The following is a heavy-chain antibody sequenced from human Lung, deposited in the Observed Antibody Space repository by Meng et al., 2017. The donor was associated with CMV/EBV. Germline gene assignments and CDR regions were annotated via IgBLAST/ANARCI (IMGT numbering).Heavy chain of an antibody. CDR2: INPTGGGT. D-gene: IGHD6-13*01. J-gene: IGHJ5*02. CDR3: ARDHPPQSSSPPGVNWFDP. V-gene: IGHV1-46*01. CDR1: GYTFTSSY. Sequence: ASVXVSXKASGYTFTSSYMNWVRQAPGQGLEWMGIINPTGGGTSYAQKFQGRVTMTRGTSTSTVYMELSSLRSEDTAVYYCARDHPPQSSSPPGVNWFDPXGQGXLVTVSS.